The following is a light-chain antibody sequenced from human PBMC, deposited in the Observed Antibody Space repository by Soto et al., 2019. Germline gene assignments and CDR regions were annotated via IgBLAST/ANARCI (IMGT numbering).Light chain of an antibody. J-gene: IGKJ1*01. CDR3: QQYNNWPPWT. V-gene: IGKV3-15*01. CDR2: GAS. Sequence: ETVLTQSPSTLSVSPWERSTLSCRASQSVYSSLAWYQQKPGQAPGLLIYGASTRATGIPARFSGSGSGTEFTLTISRLQSEDFAVYYCQQYNNWPPWTFGQGTKVDI. CDR1: QSVYSS.